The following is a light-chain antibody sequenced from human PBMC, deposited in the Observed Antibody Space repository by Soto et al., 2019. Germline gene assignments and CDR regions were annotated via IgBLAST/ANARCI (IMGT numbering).Light chain of an antibody. CDR2: DVS. V-gene: IGLV2-14*01. J-gene: IGLJ2*01. CDR1: ASDVGGYNY. CDR3: SSYTSASTPLV. Sequence: QSALTQPASVSGSPGQSITISCTGTASDVGGYNYVSWYQQHPGKAPKVMIYDVSNRPSGVSNRFSGSKSGNTASLTISGLQAEDEDDYYCSSYTSASTPLVFGGGTKVTVL.